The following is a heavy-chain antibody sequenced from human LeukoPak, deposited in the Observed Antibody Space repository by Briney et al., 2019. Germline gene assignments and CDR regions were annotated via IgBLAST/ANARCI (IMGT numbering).Heavy chain of an antibody. CDR2: INPNSGGT. CDR3: AAQHCSGTSCYLY. J-gene: IGHJ4*02. D-gene: IGHD2-2*01. CDR1: GYTFTGYH. Sequence: GASVKVSCKASGYTFTGYHMHWVRQAPGQGLEWMGWINPNSGGTNYAQKFQGRVTMTRDTSISTAYMELSRLRSDDTAVYYCAAQHCSGTSCYLYWGQGTLVTVSS. V-gene: IGHV1-2*02.